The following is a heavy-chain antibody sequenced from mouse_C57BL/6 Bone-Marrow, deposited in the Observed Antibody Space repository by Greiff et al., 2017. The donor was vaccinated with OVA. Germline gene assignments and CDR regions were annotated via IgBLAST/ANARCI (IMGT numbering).Heavy chain of an antibody. CDR1: GYSFTSYY. V-gene: IGHV1-66*01. CDR2: IYPGSGNT. J-gene: IGHJ3*01. Sequence: QVQLQQSGPELVKPGASVKISCKASGYSFTSYYIHWVKQRPGQGLEWIGWIYPGSGNTKYNEKFKGKATLTADTSSSTAYMQLSSLTSEDSAVYYCARGSYYSNYCFAYWGQGTLVTVSA. CDR3: ARGSYYSNYCFAY. D-gene: IGHD2-5*01.